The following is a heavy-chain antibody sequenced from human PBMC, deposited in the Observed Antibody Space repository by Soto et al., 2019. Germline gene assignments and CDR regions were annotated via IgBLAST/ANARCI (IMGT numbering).Heavy chain of an antibody. J-gene: IGHJ5*02. V-gene: IGHV4-34*01. CDR3: ARVRDCSGGTCYSWWFDP. CDR2: INRGGAT. D-gene: IGHD2-15*01. CDR1: GGSLSDYY. Sequence: SETLSLTCAVYGGSLSDYYWSWVRQPPGKGLEWIGEINRGGATNYSPSLKSRLTMSVDPSKNQFSLKLRSVTAADTAVYYCARVRDCSGGTCYSWWFDPWGQGTLVTVSS.